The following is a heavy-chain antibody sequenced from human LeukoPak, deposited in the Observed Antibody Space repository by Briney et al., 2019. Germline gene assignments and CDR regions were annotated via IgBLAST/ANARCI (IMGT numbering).Heavy chain of an antibody. CDR2: IIPILGIA. V-gene: IGHV1-69*04. CDR1: GGTFSSYA. CDR3: ATTLPSSGYYYFDY. J-gene: IGHJ4*02. D-gene: IGHD3-22*01. Sequence: ASLKGSCKASGGTFSSYAISWVRQAPGQGLEWMGRIIPILGIANYAQKFQGRVTITADKSTSTAYMELSRLKSEDTAEYYCATTLPSSGYYYFDYWGQGTLVTVSS.